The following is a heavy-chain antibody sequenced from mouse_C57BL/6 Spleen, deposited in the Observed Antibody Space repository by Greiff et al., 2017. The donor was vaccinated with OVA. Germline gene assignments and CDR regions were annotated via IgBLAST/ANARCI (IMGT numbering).Heavy chain of an antibody. D-gene: IGHD1-1*01. CDR2: IYPGSGST. V-gene: IGHV1-55*01. CDR3: ARTPYGSSYEAMDY. Sequence: QVQLQQPGAELVKPGASVKMSCTASGYTFTSYWITWVKQRPGQGLEWIGDIYPGSGSTNYNEKFKSKATLTVDTSSSTAYMQLSSLTSEDSAVYYCARTPYGSSYEAMDYWGQGTSVTVSS. J-gene: IGHJ4*01. CDR1: GYTFTSYW.